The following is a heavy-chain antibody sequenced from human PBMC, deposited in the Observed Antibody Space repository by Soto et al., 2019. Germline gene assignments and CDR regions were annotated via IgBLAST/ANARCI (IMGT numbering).Heavy chain of an antibody. Sequence: EVQLVESGGGLVQPGGSLRLSCAASGFTFSRYWMSWVRQAPGKGLEWVANIKPDGSEKSYVDSVKGRFTISRDNTKNSLYLQMSSLGAEDTAVYYCAREAYWGQGTLVSVSS. V-gene: IGHV3-7*01. CDR1: GFTFSRYW. J-gene: IGHJ4*02. CDR3: AREAY. CDR2: IKPDGSEK.